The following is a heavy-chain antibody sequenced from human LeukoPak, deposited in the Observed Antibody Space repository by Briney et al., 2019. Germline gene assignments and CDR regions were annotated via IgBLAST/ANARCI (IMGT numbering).Heavy chain of an antibody. CDR3: ARGRSPYYYYYMDV. Sequence: SETLSLTCTVSGGSISSGSYYWSWIRQPAGKGLEWIGRIYTSGSTNYNPSLKSRVTISVDTSKNQFSLKLSSVTAADTAVYYCARGRSPYYYYYMDVWGKGTTVTVSS. V-gene: IGHV4-61*02. J-gene: IGHJ6*03. CDR1: GGSISSGSYY. CDR2: IYTSGST.